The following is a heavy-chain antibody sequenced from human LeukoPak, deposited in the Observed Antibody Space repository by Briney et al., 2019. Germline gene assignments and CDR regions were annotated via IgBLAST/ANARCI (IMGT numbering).Heavy chain of an antibody. CDR1: GFTFSSYA. J-gene: IGHJ3*02. Sequence: GSLRLSCAASGFTFSSYAMSWVRQAPGKGLEWVSAISGSGGSTYYADSVKGRFTISRDNSKNTLYLQMNSLRAEDTAVYYCAKDLITFGGVIVSGAFDIWGQGTMVTVSS. CDR2: ISGSGGST. D-gene: IGHD3-16*02. V-gene: IGHV3-23*01. CDR3: AKDLITFGGVIVSGAFDI.